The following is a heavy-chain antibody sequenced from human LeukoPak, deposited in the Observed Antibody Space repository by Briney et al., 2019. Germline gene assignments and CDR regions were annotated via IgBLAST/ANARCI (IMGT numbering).Heavy chain of an antibody. CDR2: IYPGDSDT. V-gene: IGHV5-51*01. J-gene: IGHJ4*02. Sequence: GESLKISCKGSGYSFTSYWIGWVRQMPGKGLEWMGIIYPGDSDTKYSPSFQGQVTISADKSISTAYLQWSSLKASDTAMYYCARRGVAVAGTGGYYFDYWGQGTLVTVSS. CDR1: GYSFTSYW. D-gene: IGHD6-19*01. CDR3: ARRGVAVAGTGGYYFDY.